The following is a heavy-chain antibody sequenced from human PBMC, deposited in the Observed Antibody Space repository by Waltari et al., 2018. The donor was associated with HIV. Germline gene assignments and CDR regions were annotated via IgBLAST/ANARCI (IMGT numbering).Heavy chain of an antibody. J-gene: IGHJ4*02. CDR1: GGSISSSSYY. CDR3: ARYYDSSGMVGLLYFDY. D-gene: IGHD3-22*01. Sequence: QLQLQESGPGLVKPSETLSLTCTVSGGSISSSSYYWGWIRQPPGKGLEWIGSIYYSGSTYYNPSLKSRVTISGDTSKNQFSLKLSSVTAADTAVYYCARYYDSSGMVGLLYFDYWGQGTLVTVSS. V-gene: IGHV4-39*07. CDR2: IYYSGST.